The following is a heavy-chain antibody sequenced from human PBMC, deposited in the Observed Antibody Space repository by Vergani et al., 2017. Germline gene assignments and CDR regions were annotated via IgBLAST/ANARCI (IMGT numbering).Heavy chain of an antibody. CDR3: ARDSYYDSSGSHYGMDV. Sequence: QVQLQESGPGLVKPSETLSLTCTVSGGSISSYYWSWIRQPPGKGLEWIGYIYYSGSTNYNPSLKSRVTISVDTSKNQFSLKLSSVTAADTAVYYCARDSYYDSSGSHYGMDVWGQGTTVTVSS. D-gene: IGHD3-22*01. J-gene: IGHJ6*02. CDR1: GGSISSYY. V-gene: IGHV4-59*01. CDR2: IYYSGST.